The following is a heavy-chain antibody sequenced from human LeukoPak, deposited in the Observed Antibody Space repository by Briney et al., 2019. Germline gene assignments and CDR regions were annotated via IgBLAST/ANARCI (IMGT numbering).Heavy chain of an antibody. V-gene: IGHV1-2*02. CDR2: INPNSGGT. Sequence: GASVKVSCKASGYTFTGYYMHWVRQAPGQGLEWMGWINPNSGGTNYAQKFQGRVTMTRDTSISTAYMELSRLRSDDTAVYYCARAQNLAAVTYDYYLDYWGQGTLVTVSS. D-gene: IGHD3-3*01. CDR3: ARAQNLAAVTYDYYLDY. J-gene: IGHJ4*02. CDR1: GYTFTGYY.